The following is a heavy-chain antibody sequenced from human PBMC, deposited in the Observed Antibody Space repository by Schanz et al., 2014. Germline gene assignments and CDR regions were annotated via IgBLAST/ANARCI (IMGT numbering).Heavy chain of an antibody. D-gene: IGHD3-3*01. J-gene: IGHJ5*02. V-gene: IGHV4-59*08. Sequence: QVQLQESGPGLVKPSETLSLTCAVSGGSISSYYWSWIRHPPGKGLEWIGHRDSSGSTKYNPSLKSRVTISIDPSKNQFPLRPTSLTAADTAVYYCAKFLYDDPSWGQGTLVTVSS. CDR2: RDSSGST. CDR3: AKFLYDDPS. CDR1: GGSISSYY.